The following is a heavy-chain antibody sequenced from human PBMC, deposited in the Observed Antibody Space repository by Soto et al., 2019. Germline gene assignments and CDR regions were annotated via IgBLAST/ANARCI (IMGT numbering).Heavy chain of an antibody. V-gene: IGHV1-8*02. CDR1: GYTFTNYY. J-gene: IGHJ4*02. D-gene: IGHD1-20*01. CDR3: ARGTSYKNFDL. CDR2: MNANTGNT. Sequence: SVKVSWKASGYTFTNYYMHWVRQANGQGPEWMGWMNANTGNTGYAQKFQGRVTMTRDSSKTTAYMELSSLRSEDTAIYYCARGTSYKNFDLWGQGTLVTVSS.